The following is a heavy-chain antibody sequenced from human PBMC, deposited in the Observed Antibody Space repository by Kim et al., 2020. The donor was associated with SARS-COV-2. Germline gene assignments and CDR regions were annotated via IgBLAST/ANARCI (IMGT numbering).Heavy chain of an antibody. Sequence: GGSLRLSCAASGFTFSSYAMHWVRQAPGKGLEWVAVISYDGSNKYYVDSEKGRFTISRDNSKNTLYLQMNSLRAEDTAVYYCARDIASYRSGWIYYYYGMDVWGQGTTVTVSS. D-gene: IGHD6-19*01. CDR1: GFTFSSYA. J-gene: IGHJ6*02. V-gene: IGHV3-30*04. CDR2: ISYDGSNK. CDR3: ARDIASYRSGWIYYYYGMDV.